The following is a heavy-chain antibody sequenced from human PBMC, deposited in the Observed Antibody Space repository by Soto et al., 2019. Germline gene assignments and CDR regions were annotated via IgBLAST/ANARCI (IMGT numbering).Heavy chain of an antibody. CDR1: GDSVSSNSAA. D-gene: IGHD3-10*01. J-gene: IGHJ6*02. CDR3: ARGSGSRFYGWDV. Sequence: SQTLSLTCAISGDSVSSNSAAWNWIRQSRSRGLEWLGRTYYRSKWYNDYAVSVKSRITINPDTSKNHFSLQLNFVTPEDTAVYYCARGSGSRFYGWDVWGQGTTVTVSS. V-gene: IGHV6-1*01. CDR2: TYYRSKWYN.